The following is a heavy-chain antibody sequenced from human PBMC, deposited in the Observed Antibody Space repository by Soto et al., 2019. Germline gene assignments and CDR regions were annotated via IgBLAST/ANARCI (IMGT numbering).Heavy chain of an antibody. V-gene: IGHV4-31*03. CDR1: GGSISSGGYY. CDR2: IYYSGST. Sequence: SETLSLTCTVSGGSISSGGYYWSWIRQHPGKGLEWIGYIYYSGSTYYNPSLKSRVTISVDTSKNQFSLKLSSVTAADTAVYYCARDRYIFGYFDYWGQGTLVTVSS. CDR3: ARDRYIFGYFDY. J-gene: IGHJ4*02. D-gene: IGHD3-9*01.